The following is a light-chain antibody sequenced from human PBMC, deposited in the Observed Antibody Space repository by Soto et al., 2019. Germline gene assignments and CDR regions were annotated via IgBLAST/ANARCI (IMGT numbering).Light chain of an antibody. CDR1: SSDVGGYNY. V-gene: IGLV2-14*01. CDR3: SSYTSSSNNYV. CDR2: DVS. Sequence: QPASVSGSPGQSITISCTGTSSDVGGYNYVSWYQQHPGKAPKLMIYDVSNRPSGVSNRFSGSKSGNTASLTISGLQAEDEADYYCSSYTSSSNNYVFGTGTKVTVL. J-gene: IGLJ1*01.